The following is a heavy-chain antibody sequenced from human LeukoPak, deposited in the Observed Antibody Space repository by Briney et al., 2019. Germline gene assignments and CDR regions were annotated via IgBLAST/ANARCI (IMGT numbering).Heavy chain of an antibody. D-gene: IGHD3-22*01. CDR1: GYTFTSYG. CDR3: ARQAYYSDSSGYSNWFDP. CDR2: ISAYNGNT. Sequence: ASVKVSCKASGYTFTSYGISWVRQAPGQGLEWMGWISAYNGNTNYAQKLQGRVTMTTDTSTSTAYMELRSLRSDDTAVYYCARQAYYSDSSGYSNWFDPWGQGTLVTVSS. J-gene: IGHJ5*02. V-gene: IGHV1-18*01.